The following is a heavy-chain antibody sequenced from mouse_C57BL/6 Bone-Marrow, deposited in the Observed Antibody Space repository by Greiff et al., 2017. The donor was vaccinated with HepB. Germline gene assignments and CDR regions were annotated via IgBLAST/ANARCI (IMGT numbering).Heavy chain of an antibody. Sequence: QVQLQQSGAELVRPGTSVKVSCKASGYAFTNYLIEWVKQRPGQGLEWIGVINPGSGGTNYNEKFKGKATLTVDKSSSTAYMELRSLTSEDTAVYYCARFITTVDGYFDVWGTGTTVTVSS. CDR1: GYAFTNYL. V-gene: IGHV1-54*01. D-gene: IGHD1-1*01. CDR3: ARFITTVDGYFDV. J-gene: IGHJ1*03. CDR2: INPGSGGT.